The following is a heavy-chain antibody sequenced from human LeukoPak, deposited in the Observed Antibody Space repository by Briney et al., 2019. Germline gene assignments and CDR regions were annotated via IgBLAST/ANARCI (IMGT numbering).Heavy chain of an antibody. CDR2: IRYDGSNK. CDR3: AKEGDGYRPNYFDY. D-gene: IGHD5-24*01. J-gene: IGHJ4*02. Sequence: GGSLRLSCAASGFTFSSYAMSWVRQAPGKGLEWVAFIRYDGSNKYYADSVKGRFTISRDNSKNTLYLQMNSLRAEDTAVYYCAKEGDGYRPNYFDYWGQGTLVTVSS. V-gene: IGHV3-30*02. CDR1: GFTFSSYA.